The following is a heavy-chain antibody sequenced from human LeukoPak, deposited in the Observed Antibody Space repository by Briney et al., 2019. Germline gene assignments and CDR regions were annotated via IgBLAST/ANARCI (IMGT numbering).Heavy chain of an antibody. CDR1: GGSFSGYY. D-gene: IGHD6-19*01. CDR3: ARVRPVWVIAVAGPFDY. J-gene: IGHJ4*02. CDR2: FNHSGST. Sequence: ETLSLTCAVYGGSFSGYYWSWIRQPPGKGLEWIGEFNHSGSTNYNPSLKSRVTISVDTSKNQFSLKLSSVTAADTAVYYCARVRPVWVIAVAGPFDYWGQGTLVTVSS. V-gene: IGHV4-34*01.